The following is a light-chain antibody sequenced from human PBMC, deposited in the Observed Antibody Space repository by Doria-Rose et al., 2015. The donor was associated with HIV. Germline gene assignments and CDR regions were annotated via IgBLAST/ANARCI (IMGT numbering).Light chain of an antibody. CDR3: QQYGTSRGT. Sequence: EIVLTQSPGTLSLSPGERATLSCRASQRVKSSYLAWYQQKPGQAPRLLIYDASTRATGIPDRFSGSGSGTDFTLTISRLEPEDVAVYYCQQYGTSRGTFGQGTRLGIK. CDR1: QRVKSSY. V-gene: IGKV3-20*01. J-gene: IGKJ5*01. CDR2: DAS.